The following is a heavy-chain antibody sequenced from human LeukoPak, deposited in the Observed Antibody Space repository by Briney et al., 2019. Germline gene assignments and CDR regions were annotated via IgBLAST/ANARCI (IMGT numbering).Heavy chain of an antibody. J-gene: IGHJ4*02. CDR1: GFTFSSYG. Sequence: PGGSLRLSCAASGFTFSSYGMHWVRQAPGKGLEWVAVISYDGSNKYYADSVKGRFTISRDNSKNTLYLQMNSLRAEDTAVYYCARDRPRNHYYDSSGYYPYWGQGTLVTVSS. CDR3: ARDRPRNHYYDSSGYYPY. V-gene: IGHV3-30*03. D-gene: IGHD3-22*01. CDR2: ISYDGSNK.